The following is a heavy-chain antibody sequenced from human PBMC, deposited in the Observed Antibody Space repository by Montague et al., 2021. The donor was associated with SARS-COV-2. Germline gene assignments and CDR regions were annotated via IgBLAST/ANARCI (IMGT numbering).Heavy chain of an antibody. V-gene: IGHV4-39*07. CDR3: ARVGGGRTFYY. CDR1: GDSVSSTTYY. J-gene: IGHJ4*02. CDR2: IYYSGSX. D-gene: IGHD3-16*01. Sequence: SETLSLTCTVSGDSVSSTTYYWAWIRQPPGKGLEYIGTIYYSGSXYYXPSLKSRVAMSVDTSKNQFSLKLDSVTAADTAVYYCARVGGGRTFYYWGQGILVTVSS.